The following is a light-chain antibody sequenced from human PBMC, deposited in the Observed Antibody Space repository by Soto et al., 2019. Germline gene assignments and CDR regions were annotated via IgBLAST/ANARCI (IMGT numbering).Light chain of an antibody. CDR3: CSYAGNFIWV. V-gene: IGLV2-11*01. CDR2: DVI. CDR1: TSDVGAYNL. J-gene: IGLJ3*02. Sequence: QSALTQPRSVSGSPGQSITLSCDGSTSDVGAYNLVSWYQQHPGEAPKLMIYDVIKRPSGVPYRFSGSKSGNTASLTISGLQADDEADYYCCSYAGNFIWVFGGGTHLTVL.